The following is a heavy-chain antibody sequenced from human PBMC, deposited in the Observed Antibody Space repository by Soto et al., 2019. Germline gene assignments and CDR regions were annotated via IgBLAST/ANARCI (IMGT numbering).Heavy chain of an antibody. V-gene: IGHV3-48*02. D-gene: IGHD6-19*01. Sequence: GGSLRLSCAASGFTFSSYSMNWVRQAPGKGLEWVSYISSSSSTIYYADSVKGRLTISRDNAKNSLYLQMNSLRDEDTAVYYCARDYSSHYYYYGMDVWGQGTTVTVS. CDR3: ARDYSSHYYYYGMDV. CDR2: ISSSSSTI. J-gene: IGHJ6*02. CDR1: GFTFSSYS.